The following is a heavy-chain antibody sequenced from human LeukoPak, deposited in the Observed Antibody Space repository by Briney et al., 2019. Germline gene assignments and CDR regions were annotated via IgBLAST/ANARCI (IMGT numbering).Heavy chain of an antibody. CDR2: INPSGGST. Sequence: ASVKISCKASGYTFTSYYMHWVRQAPGQGLEWMGIINPSGGSTSYAQKFQGRVTMTRDTSTSTVYMELSSLRSEDTAVYYCAREGVIAVAGGYFDYWGQGPLVTVSS. J-gene: IGHJ4*02. CDR1: GYTFTSYY. CDR3: AREGVIAVAGGYFDY. V-gene: IGHV1-46*03. D-gene: IGHD6-19*01.